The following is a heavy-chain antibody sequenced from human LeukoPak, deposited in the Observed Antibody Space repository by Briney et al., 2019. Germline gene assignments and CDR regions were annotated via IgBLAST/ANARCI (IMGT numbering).Heavy chain of an antibody. CDR1: GFTFSSYA. Sequence: GGSLRLSCAASGFTFSSYAMHCVRQAPGKGLEYVSAISSNVGSTYYANSLKGRFTISGDNSKNTLYLKMSTRRAEDMAVYYCAKHRRECNSSDWSPEDYWGQGTLVTVSS. D-gene: IGHD6-19*01. V-gene: IGHV3-64*01. CDR2: ISSNVGST. J-gene: IGHJ4*02. CDR3: AKHRRECNSSDWSPEDY.